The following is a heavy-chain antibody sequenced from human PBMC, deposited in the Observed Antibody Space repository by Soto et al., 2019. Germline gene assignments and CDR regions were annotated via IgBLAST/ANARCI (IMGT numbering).Heavy chain of an antibody. D-gene: IGHD4-4*01. CDR3: TSGSKAGDDYNSVDYYHLGIDV. Sequence: PGGSLRLSCEVSGFTFSTYGMHWVRQAPGKGLEWVAVISSDGNYIYYADSVQGRFTISRDKSNSTPELQMTSLRGEDRAVYYCTSGSKAGDDYNSVDYYHLGIDVLGQGTTVTVSS. CDR1: GFTFSTYG. CDR2: ISSDGNYI. V-gene: IGHV3-30*03. J-gene: IGHJ6*02.